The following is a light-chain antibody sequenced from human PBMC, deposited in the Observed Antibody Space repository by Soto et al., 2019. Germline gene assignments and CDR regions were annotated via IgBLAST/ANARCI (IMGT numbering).Light chain of an antibody. J-gene: IGLJ7*01. CDR3: SSYSISTAYL. CDR1: SSDVGGYDY. CDR2: EVS. Sequence: QSALTQPASVSGSPGQSITISCTGTSSDVGGYDYVSWYQLLPGKAPKLMLFEVSIRPSGVSYRFSGSKSGNTASLTISGLQAEDEADYFCSSYSISTAYLFGTGTQLTVL. V-gene: IGLV2-14*01.